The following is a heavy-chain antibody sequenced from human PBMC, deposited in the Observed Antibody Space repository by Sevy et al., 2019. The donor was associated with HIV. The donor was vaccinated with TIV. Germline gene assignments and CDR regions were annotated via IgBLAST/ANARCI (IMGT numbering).Heavy chain of an antibody. CDR2: ISYDGSNK. CDR3: ARDRVAAAGTWFDY. CDR1: GFTFSSYA. D-gene: IGHD6-13*01. J-gene: IGHJ4*02. Sequence: GGSLRLSCAASGFTFSSYAMHWVRQAPGKGLEWVAVISYDGSNKYYADSVKGRFTISRDNSKNTRYLQMNSLRAEDTAVYYCARDRVAAAGTWFDYWGQGTLVTVSS. V-gene: IGHV3-30-3*01.